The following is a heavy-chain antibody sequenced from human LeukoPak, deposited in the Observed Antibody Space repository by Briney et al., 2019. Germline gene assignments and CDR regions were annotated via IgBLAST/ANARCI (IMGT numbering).Heavy chain of an antibody. CDR3: ARDQAIAAAGKGFDY. V-gene: IGHV3-21*01. D-gene: IGHD6-13*01. CDR2: ISSSSSYI. J-gene: IGHJ4*02. Sequence: GSLRLSCAASGFTFSSYSMNWVRQAPGKGLEWVSSISSSSSYIYYADSVKGRFTISRDNAKNSLYLQMNSLRAEDTAVYYCARDQAIAAAGKGFDYWGQGTLVTVSS. CDR1: GFTFSSYS.